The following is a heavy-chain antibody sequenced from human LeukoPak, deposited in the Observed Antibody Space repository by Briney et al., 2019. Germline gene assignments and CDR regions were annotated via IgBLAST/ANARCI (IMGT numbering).Heavy chain of an antibody. CDR1: GGTFSSYA. CDR3: ARGSAYDSSGCPDY. V-gene: IGHV1-69*04. Sequence: SVKVSCKASGGTFSSYAISWVRQAPGQGLEWMGRIIPILGIANYAQKFQGRVTITADKSTSTAYMELSSLRSEDTAVYYCARGSAYDSSGCPDYWGQGTLVTVSS. D-gene: IGHD3-22*01. J-gene: IGHJ4*02. CDR2: IIPILGIA.